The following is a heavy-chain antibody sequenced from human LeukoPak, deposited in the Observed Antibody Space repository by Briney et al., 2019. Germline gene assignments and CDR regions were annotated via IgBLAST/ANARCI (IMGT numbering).Heavy chain of an antibody. CDR2: IIPIFGTA. CDR3: ARDVWGRGERWLQS. CDR1: GYTFTSYG. Sequence: SVKVSCKASGYTFTSYGISWVRQAPGQGLEWMGGIIPIFGTANYAQKFQGRVTITTDESTSTAYMELGSLRSEDTAVYYCARDVWGRGERWLQSWGQGTLVTVSS. J-gene: IGHJ4*02. D-gene: IGHD5-24*01. V-gene: IGHV1-69*05.